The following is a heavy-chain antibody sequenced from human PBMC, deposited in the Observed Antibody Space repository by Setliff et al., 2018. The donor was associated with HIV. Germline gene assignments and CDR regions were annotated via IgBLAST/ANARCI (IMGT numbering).Heavy chain of an antibody. Sequence: PGGSLRLSCAASGFTFSSYGMHWVRQAPGKGLEWVALIWYDGSNKHYVDSVKGRFTISRDNSKNTLYLQMNSLRGEDTAVYYCTRGHLWSGYKGSYYFYYMDVWGKGTTVTVSS. D-gene: IGHD3-3*01. CDR2: IWYDGSNK. CDR3: TRGHLWSGYKGSYYFYYMDV. V-gene: IGHV3-30*02. J-gene: IGHJ6*03. CDR1: GFTFSSYG.